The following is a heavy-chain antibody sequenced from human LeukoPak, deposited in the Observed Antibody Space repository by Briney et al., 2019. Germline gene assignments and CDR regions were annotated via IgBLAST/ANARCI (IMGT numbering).Heavy chain of an antibody. CDR3: ARIVRGIVMPQNAFDV. CDR1: GFTFSSYW. CDR2: IKQDGSEK. Sequence: GGSLRLSCAASGFTFSSYWMTWVRQAPGKGLEWVANIKQDGSEKFSVDSVRGRFIISRDNAKSSLYLQMNSLRDEDTAVYYCARIVRGIVMPQNAFDVWGHGTKVTVSS. J-gene: IGHJ3*01. V-gene: IGHV3-7*01. D-gene: IGHD3-22*01.